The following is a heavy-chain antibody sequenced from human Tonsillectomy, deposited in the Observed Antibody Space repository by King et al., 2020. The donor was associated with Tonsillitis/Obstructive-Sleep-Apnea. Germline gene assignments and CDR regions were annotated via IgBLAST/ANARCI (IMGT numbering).Heavy chain of an antibody. V-gene: IGHV3-7*04. Sequence: VQLVESGGGLVQPGGSLRLSCAASGFTFNSYWMTWVRQAPGKGLEWVASIKQDGTDKNYVDSVKGRFTISRDNAKNSLYLQMNSLRAEDAAVYYCAGVYGDSPYRPFDPWGQGLLVTVSS. CDR1: GFTFNSYW. D-gene: IGHD4-17*01. CDR3: AGVYGDSPYRPFDP. J-gene: IGHJ5*02. CDR2: IKQDGTDK.